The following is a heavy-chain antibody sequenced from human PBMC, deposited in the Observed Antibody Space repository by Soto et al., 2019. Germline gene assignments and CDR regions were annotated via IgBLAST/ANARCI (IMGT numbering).Heavy chain of an antibody. J-gene: IGHJ6*02. Sequence: PGGSLRLSCAASGFTFSSYAMSWVRQAPGTGLEWVSAISGSGGSTYYADSVKGRFTISRDNSKNTLYLQMNSLRAEDTAVYYCAKSQWLAPPRSYYYYYGMDVWGQGTTVTVSS. V-gene: IGHV3-23*01. CDR2: ISGSGGST. CDR3: AKSQWLAPPRSYYYYYGMDV. CDR1: GFTFSSYA. D-gene: IGHD6-19*01.